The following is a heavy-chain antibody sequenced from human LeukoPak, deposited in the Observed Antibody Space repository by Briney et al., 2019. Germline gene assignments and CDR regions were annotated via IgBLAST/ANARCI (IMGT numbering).Heavy chain of an antibody. D-gene: IGHD4-23*01. J-gene: IGHJ3*02. Sequence: GGSLRLSCVASGLTFSTYAMSWARQAPGRGLEWGSVISGSGGSTYYAVSVKGRFTISRDNSKNTLYLQMNSLRVEDADVYYCAKVGGGHRGPFDIWGQGTMVTV. CDR2: ISGSGGST. V-gene: IGHV3-23*01. CDR3: AKVGGGHRGPFDI. CDR1: GLTFSTYA.